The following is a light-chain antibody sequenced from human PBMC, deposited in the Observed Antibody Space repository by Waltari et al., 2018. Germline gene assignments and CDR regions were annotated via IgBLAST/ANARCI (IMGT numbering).Light chain of an antibody. Sequence: QSVLTKPPSASGAPGPRVIISCSGGSSNVGGNFVSWYPQLPGTAPKPLIYRNNQRPSGVPDRFSGSKSGTSASLAISGLRSDDEADYYCATWDDSLTGWVFGGGTKLTVL. CDR1: SSNVGGNF. CDR2: RNN. CDR3: ATWDDSLTGWV. J-gene: IGLJ3*02. V-gene: IGLV1-47*01.